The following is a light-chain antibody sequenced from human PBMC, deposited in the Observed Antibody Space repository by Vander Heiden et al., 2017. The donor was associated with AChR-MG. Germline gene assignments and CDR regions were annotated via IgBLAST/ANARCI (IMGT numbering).Light chain of an antibody. CDR2: DAS. CDR1: QSVSSY. J-gene: IGKJ2*01. V-gene: IGKV3-11*01. Sequence: EVLLTQSPATLSVSAGDRATLTCRASQSVSSYLAWYQQKPGQAPRLLIYDASSRATGIPARFSGSGSGTDFTLTISSLEPEDFAVYYCQQRSNRPPYTFGQGTKLEIK. CDR3: QQRSNRPPYT.